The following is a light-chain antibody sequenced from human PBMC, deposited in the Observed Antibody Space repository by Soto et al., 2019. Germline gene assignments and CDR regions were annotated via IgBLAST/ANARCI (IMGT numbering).Light chain of an antibody. Sequence: DIQMTPSPSTLSASVPDRVNITWRPSQSISTGMAWYQQKPGKAPKFLIDGASSTKSGVPSRFSGSGSGTEFTLVISSLQPDDFATYYCQQYNSYSATFGQGTKVDIK. CDR2: GAS. J-gene: IGKJ1*01. CDR1: QSISTG. V-gene: IGKV1-5*01. CDR3: QQYNSYSAT.